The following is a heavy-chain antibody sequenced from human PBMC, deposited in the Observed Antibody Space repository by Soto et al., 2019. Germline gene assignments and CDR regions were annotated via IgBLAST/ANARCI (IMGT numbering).Heavy chain of an antibody. J-gene: IGHJ5*02. Sequence: QVQLQESGPGLVKTSGTLSLTCAVSGGPITTAHWWSWVRQSPGKGLEFIGEIYHSGTTNYNPSLESRVSMSVDKTNNQFSLRLSSVTAADTAVYYCARDTVGYYGSGIHFRNWFDPWGQGTRVTVSS. CDR3: ARDTVGYYGSGIHFRNWFDP. CDR1: GGPITTAHW. V-gene: IGHV4-4*02. D-gene: IGHD3-10*01. CDR2: IYHSGTT.